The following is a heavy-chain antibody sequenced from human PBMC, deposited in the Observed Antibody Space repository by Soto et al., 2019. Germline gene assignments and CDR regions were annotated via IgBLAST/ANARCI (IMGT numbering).Heavy chain of an antibody. Sequence: QVRLEQWGAGLLKPSETLSLTCAIYGASLGGFHWTWLRQAPGKGLEWIGELIHGGSTNYNPSLKSRVSFSLDTSKNPFSLHLMSVTAADTAVYYCARSPLGYDYVRQTWREVGDSFDIWGRGTMVTVSS. V-gene: IGHV4-34*12. D-gene: IGHD3-16*01. CDR3: ARSPLGYDYVRQTWREVGDSFDI. CDR1: GASLGGFH. CDR2: LIHGGST. J-gene: IGHJ3*02.